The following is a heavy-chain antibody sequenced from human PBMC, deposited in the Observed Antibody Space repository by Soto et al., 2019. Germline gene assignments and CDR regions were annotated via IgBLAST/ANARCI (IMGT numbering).Heavy chain of an antibody. CDR3: ARGAYYDFWSGSYYYGMDV. CDR1: GYTFTSYD. D-gene: IGHD3-3*01. CDR2: MNPNSGNT. Sequence: ASVKVSCKASGYTFTSYDINWVRQATGQGLEWMGWMNPNSGNTGYAQKFQGRVTMTRNTSISTAYMELSSLRSEDTAVYYCARGAYYDFWSGSYYYGMDVWGQGTTVTVSS. V-gene: IGHV1-8*01. J-gene: IGHJ6*02.